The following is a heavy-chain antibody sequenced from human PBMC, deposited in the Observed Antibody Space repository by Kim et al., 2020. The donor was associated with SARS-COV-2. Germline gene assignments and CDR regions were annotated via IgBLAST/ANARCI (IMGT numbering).Heavy chain of an antibody. D-gene: IGHD5-12*01. J-gene: IGHJ3*02. Sequence: YDYPSLKRRVTISGDTCKDQFSVKLSSVSAADTAVYYCARQRATGDAFDIWGQGTMVIVSS. CDR3: ARQRATGDAFDI. V-gene: IGHV4-39*01.